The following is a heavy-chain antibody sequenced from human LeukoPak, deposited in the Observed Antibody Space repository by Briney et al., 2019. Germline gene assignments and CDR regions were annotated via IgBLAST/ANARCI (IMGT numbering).Heavy chain of an antibody. Sequence: GGSLRLSCVASGFSFSNYAMNWVRQAPGKGLEWVSLIIGSSGSTFYADSVKGRFTNSRDKSKNTLYLQMNSLRAEDTAVYYCAKGAYDYVEIAYFDYWGQGSLVTVSS. D-gene: IGHD5-12*01. CDR3: AKGAYDYVEIAYFDY. J-gene: IGHJ4*02. CDR2: IIGSSGST. V-gene: IGHV3-23*01. CDR1: GFSFSNYA.